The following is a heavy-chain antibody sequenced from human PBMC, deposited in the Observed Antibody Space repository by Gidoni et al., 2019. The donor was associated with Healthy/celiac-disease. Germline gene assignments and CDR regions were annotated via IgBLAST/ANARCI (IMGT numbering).Heavy chain of an antibody. V-gene: IGHV4-30-2*01. CDR3: ARGGVRTDPSYHDAFDI. D-gene: IGHD2-2*01. CDR1: GGSISSGGYS. CDR2: IYHSGST. J-gene: IGHJ3*02. Sequence: LQLQESVSGLVKPSPTLSLTCAVSGGSISSGGYSWSWIRQPPGKGLEWIGYIYHSGSTYYNPSLKSRVTISVDRSKNQFSLKLSSVTAADTAVYYCARGGVRTDPSYHDAFDIWGQGTLVTVSS.